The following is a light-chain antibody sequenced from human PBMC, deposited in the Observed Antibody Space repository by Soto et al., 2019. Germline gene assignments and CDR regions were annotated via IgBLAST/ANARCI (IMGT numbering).Light chain of an antibody. CDR3: QQRYNWPPT. Sequence: EIVLTQSPGTLSLSPGERATLSCRASQSVSNNYLAWYQQKPGQAPRLLIYGASNRATGIPDRFSGSGSGTDFTLTISRLEPEDFALYYCQQRYNWPPTFGQGTKVEIK. CDR2: GAS. CDR1: QSVSNNY. J-gene: IGKJ1*01. V-gene: IGKV3D-20*02.